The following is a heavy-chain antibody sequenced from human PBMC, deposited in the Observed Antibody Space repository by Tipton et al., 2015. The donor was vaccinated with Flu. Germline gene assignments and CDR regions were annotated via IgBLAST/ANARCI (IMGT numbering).Heavy chain of an antibody. CDR1: GYSITDGYY. J-gene: IGHJ2*01. CDR3: ARHGGYNYGFPRYFDL. CDR2: IFHSGIT. Sequence: GLVKPSETLSLTCAVSGYSITDGYYCGWIRQPPGKGLEWIGTIFHSGITDYNPSLKSRVTISVDTSKNQFSLRLSSVTAADTAIYYCARHGGYNYGFPRYFDLWGRGTLVTVTS. V-gene: IGHV4-38-2*01. D-gene: IGHD5-18*01.